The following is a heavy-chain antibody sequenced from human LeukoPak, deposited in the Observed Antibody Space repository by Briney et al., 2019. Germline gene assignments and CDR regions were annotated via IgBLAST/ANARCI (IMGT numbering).Heavy chain of an antibody. V-gene: IGHV3-21*01. J-gene: IGHJ4*02. CDR3: ARAVAGPIRYYFDY. CDR2: ISSSSSYI. D-gene: IGHD6-19*01. CDR1: GFTFTTYS. Sequence: GGSLRLSCAASGFTFTTYSMNWVRQAPGKGLEWVSSISSSSSYIYYADSMKGRFTISRDNAKNSLYLQLNSLRAEDTAVYYCARAVAGPIRYYFDYWGQGTLVTVSS.